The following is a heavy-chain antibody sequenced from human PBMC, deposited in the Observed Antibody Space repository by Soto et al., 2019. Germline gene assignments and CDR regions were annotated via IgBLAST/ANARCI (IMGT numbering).Heavy chain of an antibody. CDR3: ARDRSPGIAAAGTWNWFDP. CDR1: GDSVSSNSAA. D-gene: IGHD6-13*01. Sequence: SQTLSLTCAISGDSVSSNSAAWNWIRQSPSRGLEWLGRTYYRSKWYNDYAVSVKSRITINPDTSKNQFSLQLNSVTPEDTAVYYCARDRSPGIAAAGTWNWFDPWGQGTLVTVS. V-gene: IGHV6-1*01. CDR2: TYYRSKWYN. J-gene: IGHJ5*02.